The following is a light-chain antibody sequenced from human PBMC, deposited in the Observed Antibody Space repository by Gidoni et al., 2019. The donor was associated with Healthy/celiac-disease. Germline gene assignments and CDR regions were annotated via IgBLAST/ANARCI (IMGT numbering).Light chain of an antibody. J-gene: IGKJ4*01. CDR1: QSISSW. CDR2: AAS. Sequence: QMPQSPSSLSASVGDRVTITCRASQSISSWLNWYQQKPGKAPKLLVYAASRLQSGVPSRFSGSGSGTDFTLTISSLQPEDFATYYCQQSSSTALTFGGXTKVEIK. V-gene: IGKV1-39*01. CDR3: QQSSSTALT.